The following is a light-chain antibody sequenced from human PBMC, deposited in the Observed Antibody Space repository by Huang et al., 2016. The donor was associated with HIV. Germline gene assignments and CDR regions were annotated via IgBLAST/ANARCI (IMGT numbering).Light chain of an antibody. V-gene: IGKV3-20*01. Sequence: EIVLTQSPGTLSLSPGERATLSCRASQSVSSSYLAWYQQKPGQAPRLLSYGASSRATGIPDRFSGSGSGTDFTLTISRLEPEDFAVYYCQQYDSSPWTFGQGTKVEIK. CDR2: GAS. J-gene: IGKJ1*01. CDR1: QSVSSSY. CDR3: QQYDSSPWT.